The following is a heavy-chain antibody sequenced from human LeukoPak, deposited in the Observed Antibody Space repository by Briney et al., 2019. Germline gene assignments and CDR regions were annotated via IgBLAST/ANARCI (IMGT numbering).Heavy chain of an antibody. CDR3: ARSYSFDY. CDR1: GFTFSSYA. J-gene: IGHJ4*02. V-gene: IGHV3-48*02. Sequence: PGGALRLSCAASGFTFSSYAMNWVRQAPGKGLEWISYIRSTSSTIYHADSVKGRFTISIDNAKNSLYLQMNSLRDEATAVYYCARSYSFDYWGQGTLVTVSS. CDR2: IRSTSSTI. D-gene: IGHD2-21*01.